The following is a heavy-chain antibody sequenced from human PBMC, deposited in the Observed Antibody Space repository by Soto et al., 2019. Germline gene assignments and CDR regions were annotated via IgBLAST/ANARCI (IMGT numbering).Heavy chain of an antibody. Sequence: QVQLVESGGGVVQPGRSLRLSCAASGFTFSSYGMHWVRQAPGKGLEWVAVISYDGSNKYYADSVKGRFTISRDNSKNTLYLQMNSLRAEDTAVYYCAKDVGEIVVVVAATLDYWGQGTLVTVSS. CDR3: AKDVGEIVVVVAATLDY. CDR1: GFTFSSYG. V-gene: IGHV3-30*18. J-gene: IGHJ4*02. CDR2: ISYDGSNK. D-gene: IGHD2-15*01.